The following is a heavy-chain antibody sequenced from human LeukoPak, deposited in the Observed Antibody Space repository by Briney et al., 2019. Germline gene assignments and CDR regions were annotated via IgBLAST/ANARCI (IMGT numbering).Heavy chain of an antibody. CDR1: GGRFSYYA. Sequence: GSSVKVSCKASGGRFSYYALTWVRQAPGQGFEWMGGIIPIFGTTNYAQKFQGRVTFTADESTTTAYMELSSPRFEDTAVYYCGRGPLKQQLVKPDPDYYYYMDVWGNGTTVTVSS. V-gene: IGHV1-69*01. D-gene: IGHD6-13*01. J-gene: IGHJ6*03. CDR3: GRGPLKQQLVKPDPDYYYYMDV. CDR2: IIPIFGTT.